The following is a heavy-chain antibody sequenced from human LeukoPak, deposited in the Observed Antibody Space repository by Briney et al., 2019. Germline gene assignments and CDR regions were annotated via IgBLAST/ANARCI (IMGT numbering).Heavy chain of an antibody. CDR2: ISYDGSNK. V-gene: IGHV3-30*18. Sequence: PGRSLRLSCAASGFTFSSYGMHWVRQAPGKGLESVAVISYDGSNKYYADSVKGRFTISRDNSKNTLYLQMNSLRAEDTAVYYCAKDRRKYYFDYWGQGTLVTVSS. J-gene: IGHJ4*02. CDR1: GFTFSSYG. CDR3: AKDRRKYYFDY.